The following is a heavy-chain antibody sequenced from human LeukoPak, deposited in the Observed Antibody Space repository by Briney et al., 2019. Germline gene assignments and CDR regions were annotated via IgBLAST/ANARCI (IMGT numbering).Heavy chain of an antibody. CDR2: ISYDGSNK. V-gene: IGHV3-30*18. J-gene: IGHJ6*02. CDR3: AKGWESSSWYYGMDV. D-gene: IGHD6-13*01. Sequence: GGSLRLSCAASGFTFSSYGVHWVRQAPGKGLEWVAVISYDGSNKYYADSVKGRFTISRDNSKNTLYLQMNSLRGEDTAVYSCAKGWESSSWYYGMDVWGQGTTVTVSS. CDR1: GFTFSSYG.